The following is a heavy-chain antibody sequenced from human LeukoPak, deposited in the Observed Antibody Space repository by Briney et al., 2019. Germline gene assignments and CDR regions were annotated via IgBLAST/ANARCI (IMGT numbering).Heavy chain of an antibody. CDR3: ARDFAREFTIDY. J-gene: IGHJ4*02. V-gene: IGHV3-48*01. CDR2: ISSSSNII. D-gene: IGHD3-10*01. CDR1: GFTFSNYN. Sequence: GGSLRLSCAASGFTFSNYNMNWGRQRPRKGLQWVSYISSSSNIIYYADSVKGRFTISRDNAKNSLFLQMNSLRAEDTAVYYCARDFAREFTIDYWGQGTLVTVSS.